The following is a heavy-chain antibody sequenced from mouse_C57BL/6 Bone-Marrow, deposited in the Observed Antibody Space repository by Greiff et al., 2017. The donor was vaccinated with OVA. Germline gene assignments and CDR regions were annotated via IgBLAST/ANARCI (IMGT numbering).Heavy chain of an antibody. Sequence: VQLKESGPGLVQPSQSLSITCTVSGFSLTSYGVHWVRQSPGKGLEWLGVIWSGGGTDYNAAFISRLSISKDNSKSQVFFKMNSLQADDTAIYYCAKLYDYDDGMDYWGQGTSVTVSS. D-gene: IGHD2-4*01. CDR2: IWSGGGT. CDR3: AKLYDYDDGMDY. V-gene: IGHV2-2*01. J-gene: IGHJ4*01. CDR1: GFSLTSYG.